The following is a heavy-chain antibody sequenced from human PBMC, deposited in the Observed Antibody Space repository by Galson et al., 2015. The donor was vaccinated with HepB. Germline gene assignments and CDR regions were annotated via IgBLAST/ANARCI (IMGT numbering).Heavy chain of an antibody. D-gene: IGHD3-3*02. Sequence: SLRLSCAASRFDFRNFGMHWLRQAPGKGLEWVAVISDGGSNKYYADSVKGRFTISRDDSKNTLYLQMNSLRPEDTAVYYCAKPGGGFRRLPFFDWFDPWGRGTVVTVSS. CDR3: AKPGGGFRRLPFFDWFDP. V-gene: IGHV3-30*18. CDR1: RFDFRNFG. CDR2: ISDGGSNK. J-gene: IGHJ5*02.